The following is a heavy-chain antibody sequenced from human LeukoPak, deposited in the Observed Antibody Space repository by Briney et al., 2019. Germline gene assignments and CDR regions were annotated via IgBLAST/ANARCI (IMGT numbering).Heavy chain of an antibody. Sequence: GGSLRLSCAVSGFTFNNFAMSWVRQAPGKGLEWVSAISKSGDHTYYAASAKGRFTIYRDNSKNTQYLQMNSLRAEDTAVYYCATSWGPDTSAFRWGRDGMDVWGQGTTVIVS. J-gene: IGHJ6*02. D-gene: IGHD3-16*01. CDR2: ISKSGDHT. CDR3: ATSWGPDTSAFRWGRDGMDV. CDR1: GFTFNNFA. V-gene: IGHV3-23*01.